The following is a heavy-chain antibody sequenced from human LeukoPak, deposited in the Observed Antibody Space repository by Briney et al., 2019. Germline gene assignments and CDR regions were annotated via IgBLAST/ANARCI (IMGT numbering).Heavy chain of an antibody. CDR3: ATVRDIVVGGGPYYFDY. J-gene: IGHJ4*02. D-gene: IGHD2-15*01. Sequence: ASVKVSCKASGYTFIGYYLHWVRQAPGQGLEWMGWINPHNGDTNYAQKFQGRVTMTRDTSITTAYMELSRLKSDETAVYYCATVRDIVVGGGPYYFDYWGQGTLVTVSS. V-gene: IGHV1-2*02. CDR2: INPHNGDT. CDR1: GYTFIGYY.